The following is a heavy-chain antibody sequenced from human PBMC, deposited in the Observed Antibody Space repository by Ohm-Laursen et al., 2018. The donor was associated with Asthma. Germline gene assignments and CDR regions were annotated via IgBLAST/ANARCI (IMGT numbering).Heavy chain of an antibody. CDR2: IGNSGSTI. Sequence: SLRLSCAAPGFTFSDYYMSFIRQAPGEGLEWVSYIGNSGSTIYYADSVKGRFTISRDNAKNSLYLQMNSLRAEDTAVYYCARENGYYRSFDYWGQGTLVTVSS. CDR1: GFTFSDYY. J-gene: IGHJ4*02. V-gene: IGHV3-11*01. CDR3: ARENGYYRSFDY. D-gene: IGHD3-22*01.